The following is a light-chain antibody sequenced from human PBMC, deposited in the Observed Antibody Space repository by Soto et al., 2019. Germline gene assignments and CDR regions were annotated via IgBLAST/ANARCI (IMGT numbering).Light chain of an antibody. V-gene: IGLV1-44*01. J-gene: IGLJ2*01. CDR3: ASWDDSLNGVV. CDR1: TSNIGSNT. CDR2: SND. Sequence: QSVVTQPPAASGTPGQRVTISCSGSTSNIGSNTVNWYQQFPGTAPNLIIYSNDQRPSGVPDRVSGSKSGTSASLAISGLQSEDEADYYCASWDDSLNGVVFGGGTKLTVL.